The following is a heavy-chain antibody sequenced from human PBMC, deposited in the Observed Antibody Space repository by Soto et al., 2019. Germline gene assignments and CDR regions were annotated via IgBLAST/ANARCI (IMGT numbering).Heavy chain of an antibody. CDR1: GYTFTSYG. D-gene: IGHD3-10*01. CDR3: ARAFRYYYYYGMDV. J-gene: IGHJ6*02. Sequence: SVKVSCKASGYTFTSYGISWVRQAPGQGLEWMGWIIPILGIANYAQKFQGRVTITADKSTSTAYMELSSLRSEDTAVYYCARAFRYYYYYGMDVWGQGTTVTVYS. CDR2: IIPILGIA. V-gene: IGHV1-69*10.